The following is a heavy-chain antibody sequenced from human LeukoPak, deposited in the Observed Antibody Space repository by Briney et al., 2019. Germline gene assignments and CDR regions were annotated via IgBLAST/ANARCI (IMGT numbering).Heavy chain of an antibody. CDR1: GFTFSTYW. CDR2: IKEDGSEK. J-gene: IGHJ6*02. CDR3: ARGFDSYNGMDV. Sequence: GGSLRLSCAASGFTFSTYWMIWVRQAPGKGLEWVANIKEDGSEKYYVDSVKGRFTISRDNTKNSLYLQMNSLRAEDTALYYCARGFDSYNGMDVWGHGTTVTVSS. D-gene: IGHD3-9*01. V-gene: IGHV3-7*01.